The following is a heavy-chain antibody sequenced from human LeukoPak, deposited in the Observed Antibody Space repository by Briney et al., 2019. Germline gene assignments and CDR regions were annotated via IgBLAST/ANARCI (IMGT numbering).Heavy chain of an antibody. CDR3: ARPDLRDVRTYYYGMDV. J-gene: IGHJ6*02. CDR2: IYYSGST. D-gene: IGHD5-24*01. Sequence: TSETLSLTCTVSGGSISSSSYYWGWIRQPPGKGLEWIGSIYYSGSTYYNPSLKSRVTISVDTSKNQFSLKLSSVTAADTAVYYCARPDLRDVRTYYYGMDVWGQGTTVTVSS. V-gene: IGHV4-39*01. CDR1: GGSISSSSYY.